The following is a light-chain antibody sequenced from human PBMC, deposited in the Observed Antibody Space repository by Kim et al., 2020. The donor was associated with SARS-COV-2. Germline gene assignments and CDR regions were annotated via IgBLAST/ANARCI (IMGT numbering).Light chain of an antibody. Sequence: QSVLTQPPSASGTPGQRVTISCFGSSSNIGSNYVYWYQQLPGTAPKLLIYRNNQRPSGVPDRFSGSKSGTSASLAISGLRSEDEADYYCAAWDDSLSGREVFGGGTQLTVL. V-gene: IGLV1-47*01. CDR2: RNN. CDR1: SSNIGSNY. J-gene: IGLJ3*02. CDR3: AAWDDSLSGREV.